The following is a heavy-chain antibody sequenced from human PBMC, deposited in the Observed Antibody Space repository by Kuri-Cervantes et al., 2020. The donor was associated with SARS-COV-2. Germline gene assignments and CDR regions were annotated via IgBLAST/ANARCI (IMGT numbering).Heavy chain of an antibody. D-gene: IGHD3-10*01. CDR3: ARVGGSGSYYSYFDY. J-gene: IGHJ4*02. CDR1: GGSRRSYF. V-gene: IGHV4-59*08. Sequence: GSLRLSCTVSGGSRRSYFWAWIRQPPGKGLEWIGCMDYSGGTHYKPSLRSRVSISVDMSKKQVSLEMRSVTAADTAVYYCARVGGSGSYYSYFDYWGQGTLVTVSS. CDR2: MDYSGGT.